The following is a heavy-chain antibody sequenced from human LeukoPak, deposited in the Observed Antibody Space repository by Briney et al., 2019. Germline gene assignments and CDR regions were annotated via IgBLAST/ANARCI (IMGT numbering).Heavy chain of an antibody. Sequence: PSETLSLTCAVYGGSFSGYYWSWIRQPAGKGLEWIGEINHSGSTNYNPSLKSRLTISVDTSKNQFSLKLTSVTAADTAVYYCARGRIVVVPAAISWFAPWGQGTLVTVSS. V-gene: IGHV4-34*01. J-gene: IGHJ5*02. CDR1: GGSFSGYY. D-gene: IGHD2-2*01. CDR3: ARGRIVVVPAAISWFAP. CDR2: INHSGST.